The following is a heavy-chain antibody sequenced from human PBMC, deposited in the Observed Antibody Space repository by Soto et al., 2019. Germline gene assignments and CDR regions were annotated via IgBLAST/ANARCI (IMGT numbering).Heavy chain of an antibody. J-gene: IGHJ5*02. Sequence: ASVKVSCKASGYTFTSYAMHWVRQAPGQRLEWMGWINAGNGNTKYSQKFQGRVTITRDTSASTAYMGLSSLRSEDTAVYYCARGQQYSSSKVDPWGQGTLVTVSS. CDR2: INAGNGNT. CDR1: GYTFTSYA. D-gene: IGHD6-6*01. CDR3: ARGQQYSSSKVDP. V-gene: IGHV1-3*01.